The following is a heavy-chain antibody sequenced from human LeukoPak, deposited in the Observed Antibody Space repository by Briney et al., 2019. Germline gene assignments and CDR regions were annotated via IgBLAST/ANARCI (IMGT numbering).Heavy chain of an antibody. Sequence: GRSLRLSCAASGFTFSSYGMHWVRQAPGTGLEWVAVIWYDGSNKYYADSVKGRFTISRDNSKNTLYLQMNSLRAEDTAVYYCATYCSGGSCYSLEDYWGQGTLVNVSS. CDR3: ATYCSGGSCYSLEDY. CDR2: IWYDGSNK. CDR1: GFTFSSYG. D-gene: IGHD2-15*01. V-gene: IGHV3-33*01. J-gene: IGHJ4*02.